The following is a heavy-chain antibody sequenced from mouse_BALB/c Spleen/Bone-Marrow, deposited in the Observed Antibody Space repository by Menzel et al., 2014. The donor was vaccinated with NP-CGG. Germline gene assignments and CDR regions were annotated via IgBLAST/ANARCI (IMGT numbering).Heavy chain of an antibody. CDR2: IDPANGNT. Sequence: VQLKDSGAELVKPGASVKLSCTASGFNIKDTYMHLVKQRPEQGLEWIGRIDPANGNTKYDPKFQGKATITADTSSNTAYLQLSSLTSEDTAVYYCARYSYGSRGYYFDYWGQGTTLTVSS. CDR1: GFNIKDTY. J-gene: IGHJ2*01. V-gene: IGHV14-3*02. CDR3: ARYSYGSRGYYFDY. D-gene: IGHD1-1*01.